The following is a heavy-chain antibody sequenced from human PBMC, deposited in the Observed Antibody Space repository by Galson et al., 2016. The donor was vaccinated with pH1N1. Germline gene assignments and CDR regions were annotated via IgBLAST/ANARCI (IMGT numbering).Heavy chain of an antibody. D-gene: IGHD2-21*02. V-gene: IGHV1-69*15. Sequence: QSGAEVKKPGESLRISCKASGGTFSSFGISWVRQAPGQGLEWMGRIIGMFAKTNYAQKFQGRVTITADELTSTAYMDLSSLTSEDTAVYYCARSPGYMVTALDNWGHGTLVTVSS. CDR2: IIGMFAKT. J-gene: IGHJ4*01. CDR1: GGTFSSFG. CDR3: ARSPGYMVTALDN.